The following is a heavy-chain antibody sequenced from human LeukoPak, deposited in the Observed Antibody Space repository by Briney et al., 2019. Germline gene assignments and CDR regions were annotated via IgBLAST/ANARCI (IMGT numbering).Heavy chain of an antibody. Sequence: SQTLSLTCAVSGGSISSGGYSWSWIRQPPGKGLEWIGYIYHSGSTYYNPSLKSRVTISVDRSKNQFSLKLSSVTAADTAVYYCAGGYCSGGSCYSDYWGQGTLVTVSS. CDR3: AGGYCSGGSCYSDY. CDR1: GGSISSGGYS. D-gene: IGHD2-15*01. CDR2: IYHSGST. J-gene: IGHJ4*02. V-gene: IGHV4-30-2*01.